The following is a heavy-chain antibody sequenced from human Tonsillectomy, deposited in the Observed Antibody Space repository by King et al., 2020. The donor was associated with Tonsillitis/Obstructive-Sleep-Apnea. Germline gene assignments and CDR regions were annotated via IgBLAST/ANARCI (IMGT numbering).Heavy chain of an antibody. D-gene: IGHD6-13*01. V-gene: IGHV1-69*04. J-gene: IGHJ4*02. CDR3: ATISSYYYFDY. Sequence: QLVQSGAEVKKPGSSVKVSCKASGGTFSSYAISWVRQAPGQGLEWMGRIIPILGIANYAQKFQGRVTITADKSTSTAYMELSSLSSEDTAVYYCATISSYYYFDYWGQGTLVTVSS. CDR2: IIPILGIA. CDR1: GGTFSSYA.